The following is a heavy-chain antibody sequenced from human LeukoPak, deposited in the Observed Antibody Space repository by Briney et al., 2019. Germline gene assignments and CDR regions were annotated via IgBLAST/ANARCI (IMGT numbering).Heavy chain of an antibody. D-gene: IGHD2-15*01. CDR3: GRVSCGGNCYSLIGTFDI. Sequence: ASVTVSCKASGYSFNDKYLHWVRQAPGQGLEWMGSINPNSGGTNYAQKFQGRVTMTTDTSMSTAYMELSRLTSDDTAVYYCGRVSCGGNCYSLIGTFDIWGQGTMVTVSS. V-gene: IGHV1-2*02. CDR1: GYSFNDKY. CDR2: INPNSGGT. J-gene: IGHJ3*02.